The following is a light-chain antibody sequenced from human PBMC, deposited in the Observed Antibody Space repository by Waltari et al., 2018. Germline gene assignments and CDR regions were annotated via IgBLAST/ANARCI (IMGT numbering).Light chain of an antibody. J-gene: IGKJ5*01. Sequence: DIQMTQSPSSLSASVGDRDTITCQASQDISTYLNWYQQTPGKAPKLLIYDASSLETGVPSRFSGSGSGSDFTFTITSLQPEDIGTYYCEQCDSLPMTFGQGTRLEI. CDR1: QDISTY. CDR2: DAS. CDR3: EQCDSLPMT. V-gene: IGKV1-33*01.